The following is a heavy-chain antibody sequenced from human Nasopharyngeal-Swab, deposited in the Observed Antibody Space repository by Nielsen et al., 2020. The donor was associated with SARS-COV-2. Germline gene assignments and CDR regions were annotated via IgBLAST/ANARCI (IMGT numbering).Heavy chain of an antibody. CDR1: GGTFSSYA. J-gene: IGHJ4*02. CDR3: ARGPVDGSGSYSLDY. Sequence: SVKVSCKASGGTFSSYAISWVRQAPGQGLEWMGGIIPIFGTANYAQKFQGRVTITADESTSTAYMELSSLRSEDTAFYYCARGPVDGSGSYSLDYWGQGTLVSVSS. V-gene: IGHV1-69*13. CDR2: IIPIFGTA. D-gene: IGHD3-10*01.